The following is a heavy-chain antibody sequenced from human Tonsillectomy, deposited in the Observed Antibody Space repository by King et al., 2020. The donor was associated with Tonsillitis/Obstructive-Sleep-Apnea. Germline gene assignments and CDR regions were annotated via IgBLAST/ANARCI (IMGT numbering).Heavy chain of an antibody. CDR3: ARDGAGYRYGYGRVNYYMDV. J-gene: IGHJ6*03. CDR2: ISSSSSYI. D-gene: IGHD5-18*01. V-gene: IGHV3-21*01. Sequence: VQLVESGGGLVKPGGSLRLSCAASGFTFSSYSMNWVRQAPGKGLEWVSSISSSSSYIYYADSVKGRFTISRDNAKNSLYLQMNSLRAEDTAVYYCARDGAGYRYGYGRVNYYMDVWGKGTTVTVSS. CDR1: GFTFSSYS.